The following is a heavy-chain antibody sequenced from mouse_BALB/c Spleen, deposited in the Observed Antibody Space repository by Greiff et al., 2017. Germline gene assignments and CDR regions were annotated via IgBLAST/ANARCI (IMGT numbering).Heavy chain of an antibody. D-gene: IGHD1-2*01. CDR3: AREEFITTG. Sequence: VQRVESGPQLVRPGASVKISCKASGYSFTSYWMHWVKQRPGQGLEWIGMIDPSDSETRLNQKFKDKATLTVDKSSSTAYMQLSSPTSEDSAVYYCAREEFITTGWGQGTLVTVSA. CDR2: IDPSDSET. V-gene: IGHV1S126*01. J-gene: IGHJ3*02. CDR1: GYSFTSYW.